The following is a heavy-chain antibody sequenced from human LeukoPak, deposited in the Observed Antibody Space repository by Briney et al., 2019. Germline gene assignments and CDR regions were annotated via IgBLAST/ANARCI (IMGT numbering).Heavy chain of an antibody. D-gene: IGHD3-16*01. J-gene: IGHJ3*02. CDR2: IYYSGST. CDR1: GGSISSSSYY. V-gene: IGHV4-39*07. Sequence: SETLSLTCTVSGGSISSSSYYWGWIRQPPGKGLEWIGSIYYSGSTYYNPSLKSRVTISVDTSKNQFSLKLSSVTAADTAVYYCARVGEVAFDIWGQGTMVTVSS. CDR3: ARVGEVAFDI.